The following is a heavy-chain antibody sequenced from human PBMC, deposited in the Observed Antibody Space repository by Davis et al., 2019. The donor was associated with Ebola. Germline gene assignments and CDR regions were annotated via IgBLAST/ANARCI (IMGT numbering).Heavy chain of an antibody. V-gene: IGHV3-7*03. Sequence: GGSLRLSCAASGFTFSSYGMHWVRQAPGKGLEWVANIKQDGSEKYYVDSVKGRFTISRDNAKNSLYLQMNSLRAEDTAVYYCARVSGYSYGYSYYYYGMDVWGQGTTVTVSS. J-gene: IGHJ6*02. CDR2: IKQDGSEK. CDR3: ARVSGYSYGYSYYYYGMDV. CDR1: GFTFSSYG. D-gene: IGHD5-18*01.